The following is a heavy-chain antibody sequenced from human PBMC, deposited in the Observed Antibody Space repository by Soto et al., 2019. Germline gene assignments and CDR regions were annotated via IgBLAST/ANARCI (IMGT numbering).Heavy chain of an antibody. J-gene: IGHJ3*02. CDR3: ARSQGPADDAFDI. CDR1: GFTFSSYA. Sequence: GGSLRLSCAASGFTFSSYAMHWVRQAPGKGLEWVAVISYDGSNKYYADSVKGRFTISRDNSKNTLYLQMNSLRAEDTAVYYCARSQGPADDAFDIWGQGTMVTVSS. V-gene: IGHV3-30-3*01. CDR2: ISYDGSNK.